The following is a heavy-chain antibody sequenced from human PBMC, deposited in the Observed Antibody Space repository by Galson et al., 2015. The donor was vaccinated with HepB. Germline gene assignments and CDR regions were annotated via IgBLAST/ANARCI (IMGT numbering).Heavy chain of an antibody. D-gene: IGHD3/OR15-3a*01. CDR1: GFTFSSYG. J-gene: IGHJ6*02. V-gene: IGHV3-30*18. CDR3: AKGFGLEGMDV. CDR2: ISYDGSNK. Sequence: SLRLSCAASGFTFSSYGMHWVRQAPGKGLEWVAVISYDGSNKYYADSVKGRFTISRDNSKNTLYLQMNSLRAEDTAVYYCAKGFGLEGMDVWGQGTTVTVSS.